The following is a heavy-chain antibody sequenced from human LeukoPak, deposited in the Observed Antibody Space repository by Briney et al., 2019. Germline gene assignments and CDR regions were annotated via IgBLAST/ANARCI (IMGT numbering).Heavy chain of an antibody. J-gene: IGHJ4*02. V-gene: IGHV1-2*02. CDR3: ARGQYYGSGSYYLGY. Sequence: ASVKVSCKASGYTFTGYYMHWVRQAPGQGLEWMGWINPNSGGTNYAQKFQGRVTMTRDTSISTAYMELSRLRSDDTAVYYCARGQYYGSGSYYLGYWGQGTLVTVSS. CDR1: GYTFTGYY. CDR2: INPNSGGT. D-gene: IGHD3-10*01.